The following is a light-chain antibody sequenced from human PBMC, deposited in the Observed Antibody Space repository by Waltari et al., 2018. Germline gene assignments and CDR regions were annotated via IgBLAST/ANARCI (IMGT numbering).Light chain of an antibody. CDR1: QNVPTNY. V-gene: IGKV3-20*01. Sequence: ENLPPQSPGTLSLSPGDRTTLSCRASQNVPTNYLTLYHQKHRQAPSLLIYGASSTATASPNRFRRSGSGKDFTLTSRRTGTEAFAVYDSQTYDTLAGSFGAETTVAIK. CDR2: GAS. J-gene: IGKJ4*01. CDR3: QTYDTLAGS.